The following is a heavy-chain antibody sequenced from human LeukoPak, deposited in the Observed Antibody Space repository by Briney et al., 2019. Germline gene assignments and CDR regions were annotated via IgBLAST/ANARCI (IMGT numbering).Heavy chain of an antibody. D-gene: IGHD3-16*01. CDR3: AGYEDEAKRNWFDP. V-gene: IGHV4-39*07. J-gene: IGHJ5*02. CDR1: GGSISSSSYY. CDR2: IYYSGST. Sequence: SETLSLTCTVSGGSISSSSYYWGWIRQPPGKGLEWIGSIYYSGSTYYNPSLKSRVTISVDTSKNQFSLKLSSVTAADTAVYYCAGYEDEAKRNWFDPWGQGTLVTVSS.